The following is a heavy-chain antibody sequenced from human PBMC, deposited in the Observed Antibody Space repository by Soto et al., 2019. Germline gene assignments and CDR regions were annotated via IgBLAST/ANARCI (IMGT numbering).Heavy chain of an antibody. V-gene: IGHV4-59*01. D-gene: IGHD6-13*01. Sequence: QVQLQESGPGLVKPSETLSLTCTVSGGSMSGSFWSWIRQPPGKGLEWIGYIYYSRNTDYNPSLKSRVTISVDTSKNQFSLKLSSVTAADTAVYYCARGAGYSSSWPFDPWGQGTLVIVSS. CDR3: ARGAGYSSSWPFDP. J-gene: IGHJ5*02. CDR2: IYYSRNT. CDR1: GGSMSGSF.